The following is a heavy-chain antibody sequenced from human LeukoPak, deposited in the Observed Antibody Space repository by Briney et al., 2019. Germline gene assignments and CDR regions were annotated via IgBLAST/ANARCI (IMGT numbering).Heavy chain of an antibody. CDR1: GFTFSSYG. J-gene: IGHJ4*02. D-gene: IGHD1-26*01. Sequence: PGRSLRLSCAASGFTFSSYGMHWVRQAPGKGLEWVAVISYDGSNKYYADSVKGRFTISRDNSKNTLYLQMNSLRAEDTGVYYCARERFNVGLPDYWGRGTLVTVSS. V-gene: IGHV3-30*03. CDR2: ISYDGSNK. CDR3: ARERFNVGLPDY.